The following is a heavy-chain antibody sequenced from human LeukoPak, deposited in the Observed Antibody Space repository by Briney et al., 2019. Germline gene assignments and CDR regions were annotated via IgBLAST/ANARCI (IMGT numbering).Heavy chain of an antibody. J-gene: IGHJ4*02. V-gene: IGHV4-39*07. D-gene: IGHD3-10*01. CDR2: IYYSGST. CDR1: GGSISSSSYY. CDR3: ARDDGWPPYGGFDY. Sequence: PSETLSLTCTVSGGSISSSSYYWGWIRQPPGKGLEWIGSIYYSGSTYYNPSLKSRVTISVDTSKNQFSLKLSFVTAADTAVYYCARDDGWPPYGGFDYWGQGTLVTVSS.